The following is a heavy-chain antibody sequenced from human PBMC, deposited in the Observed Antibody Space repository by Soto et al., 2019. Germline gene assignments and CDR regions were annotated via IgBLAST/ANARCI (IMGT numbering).Heavy chain of an antibody. Sequence: KPSETLSLTCTVSGGSISSSSYYWGWIRQPPGKGLEWIGSIYYSGSTYYNPSLKSRVTISVDTSKNQFSLKLSSVTAADTAVYYCARHPRAVRQAEYYYGMDVWGQGTTVTVS. V-gene: IGHV4-39*01. J-gene: IGHJ6*02. CDR1: GGSISSSSYY. CDR2: IYYSGST. CDR3: ARHPRAVRQAEYYYGMDV.